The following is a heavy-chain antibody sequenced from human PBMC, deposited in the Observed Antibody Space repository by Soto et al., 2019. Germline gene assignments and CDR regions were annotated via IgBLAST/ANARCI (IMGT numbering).Heavy chain of an antibody. CDR1: GFTFSDSY. J-gene: IGHJ5*02. CDR3: ARESEYSSSWYNWFDP. CDR2: ISSSGSTI. D-gene: IGHD6-13*01. Sequence: GGSLRLSCAASGFTFSDSYMSWIRKAPGKGLEWVSYISSSGSTIYYADSVKGRFTISRDNAKNSLYLQMNSLRAEDTAVYYCARESEYSSSWYNWFDPWGQGTLVTVSS. V-gene: IGHV3-11*01.